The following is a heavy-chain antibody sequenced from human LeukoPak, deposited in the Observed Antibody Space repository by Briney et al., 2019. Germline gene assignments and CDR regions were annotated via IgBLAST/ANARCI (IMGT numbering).Heavy chain of an antibody. Sequence: PSETLSLTCTVSGGSISSGGYYWSWIRQPPGKGLEWIGYIYHSGSTYYNPSLKSRVTISVDRSKNQFSLKLSSVTAADTAVYYCARVSMIVVVEGGYVDYWGQGTLVTVSS. CDR2: IYHSGST. J-gene: IGHJ4*02. CDR1: GGSISSGGYY. D-gene: IGHD3-22*01. V-gene: IGHV4-30-2*01. CDR3: ARVSMIVVVEGGYVDY.